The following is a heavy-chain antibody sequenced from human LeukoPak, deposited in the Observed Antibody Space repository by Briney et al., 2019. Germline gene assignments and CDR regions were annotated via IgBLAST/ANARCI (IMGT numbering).Heavy chain of an antibody. CDR1: GFTFSTYA. V-gene: IGHV3-23*01. Sequence: GGSLRLSCAASGFTFSTYAMTWVRQAPGKGPEWVSVISGSGSSIHYADSVKGRYTISRDNSKNTLYLQMNTLRAEDTAVYYCAKDEDYHDSGSYYDALDIWGQGTMVTVSS. J-gene: IGHJ3*02. D-gene: IGHD3-10*01. CDR2: ISGSGSSI. CDR3: AKDEDYHDSGSYYDALDI.